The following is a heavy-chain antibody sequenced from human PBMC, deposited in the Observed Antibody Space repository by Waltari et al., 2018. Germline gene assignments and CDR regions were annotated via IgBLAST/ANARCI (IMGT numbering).Heavy chain of an antibody. CDR3: AKDLVVVPAGAPEFDP. CDR1: GFTFSSYA. D-gene: IGHD2-2*01. Sequence: EVQLLESGGGLVQPGGSLRLSCAASGFTFSSYAMSWVRQAPGKGLEWVAAISGSGGSTSYADSVKGRFTISRDNSKNTLYLQMNSLRAEDTAVYYCAKDLVVVPAGAPEFDPWGQGTLVTVSS. CDR2: ISGSGGST. J-gene: IGHJ5*02. V-gene: IGHV3-23*01.